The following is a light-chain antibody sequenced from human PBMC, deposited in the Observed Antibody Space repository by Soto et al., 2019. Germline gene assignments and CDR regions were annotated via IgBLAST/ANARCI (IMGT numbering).Light chain of an antibody. CDR3: SSYTSSSTQV. Sequence: QSALSQPGSVCGSPGQSITISCTGTSSDVGGYNYVSWYQQHPGKAPKLMIYDVSNRPSGVSNRFSGSKSGNTASLTISGLQAEDEADYYCSSYTSSSTQVFGTGTKVTVL. CDR1: SSDVGGYNY. V-gene: IGLV2-14*01. CDR2: DVS. J-gene: IGLJ1*01.